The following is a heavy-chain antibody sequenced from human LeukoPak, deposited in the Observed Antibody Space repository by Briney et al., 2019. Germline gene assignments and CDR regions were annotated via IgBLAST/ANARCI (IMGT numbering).Heavy chain of an antibody. V-gene: IGHV4-39*01. J-gene: IGHJ4*02. CDR2: VFYTGRT. CDR3: ARYRIYYYDSGSYPEGYFDY. CDR1: DGSVWTGDYY. D-gene: IGHD3-22*01. Sequence: SETLSLTCTVSDGSVWTGDYYWGWIPQSPGKGLEWIGNVFYTGRTYYNPSLKSLATISVDTSRNQFSLRLNSVTAADTAVYYCARYRIYYYDSGSYPEGYFDYWGQGTLVTVSS.